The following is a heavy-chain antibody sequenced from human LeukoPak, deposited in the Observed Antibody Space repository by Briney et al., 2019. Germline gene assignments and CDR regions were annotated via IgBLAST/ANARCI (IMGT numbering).Heavy chain of an antibody. D-gene: IGHD3-3*01. V-gene: IGHV4-39*01. CDR2: IYYSGST. J-gene: IGHJ4*02. CDR3: ARQERATLERLYPLAPTVFDY. CDR1: GGSISSSSYY. Sequence: SETLSLTCTVSGGSISSSSYYWGWIRQPPGKGLEWIGSIYYSGSTYYNPPLKSRVTISVDTSKNQFSLKLSSVTAADTAVHYCARQERATLERLYPLAPTVFDYWGQGTLVTVSS.